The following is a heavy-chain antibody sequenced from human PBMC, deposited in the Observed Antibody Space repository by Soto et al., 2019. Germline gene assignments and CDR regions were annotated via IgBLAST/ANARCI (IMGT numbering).Heavy chain of an antibody. CDR1: GDSISSRSYY. D-gene: IGHD2-21*02. CDR3: ARQRTSVVTQAYFDV. J-gene: IGHJ4*02. Sequence: PSETLSLTCTVTGDSISSRSYYWGWIRQPPGKGLEWIGSIYYSGSTYNNPSLRSRVSMSIDTPKDQFSLKLKSVTAADTALYFCARQRTSVVTQAYFDVWGTGSLVTVSS. CDR2: IYYSGST. V-gene: IGHV4-39*01.